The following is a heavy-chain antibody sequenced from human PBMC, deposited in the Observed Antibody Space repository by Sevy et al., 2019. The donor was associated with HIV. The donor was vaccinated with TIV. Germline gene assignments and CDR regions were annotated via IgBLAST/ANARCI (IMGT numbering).Heavy chain of an antibody. CDR3: ARAFGYCSSTSCYGGALFDY. V-gene: IGHV4-59*01. CDR2: IYYSGST. Sequence: SETLSLTCTVSGGSISSYYWSWIRQPPGKGLEWIGYIYYSGSTNYNPSLKSRVPISVDTSKNQFSLKLSSVTAADTAVYYCARAFGYCSSTSCYGGALFDYWGQGTLVTVSS. J-gene: IGHJ4*02. D-gene: IGHD2-2*03. CDR1: GGSISSYY.